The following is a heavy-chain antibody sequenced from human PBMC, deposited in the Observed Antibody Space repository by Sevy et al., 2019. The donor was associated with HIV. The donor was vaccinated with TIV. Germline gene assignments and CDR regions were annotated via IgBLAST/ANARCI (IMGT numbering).Heavy chain of an antibody. Sequence: SETLSLTCTVSGGSISSSSYYWGWIRQPPGKGLEWIGSIYYSGSTYYNPSLKSRVTISVATSKNQFSLKLSSVTAADTAVYYCARRRNLYDFWSGYVGYFDYWGQGTLVTVSS. CDR1: GGSISSSSYY. D-gene: IGHD3-3*01. CDR2: IYYSGST. CDR3: ARRRNLYDFWSGYVGYFDY. V-gene: IGHV4-39*01. J-gene: IGHJ4*02.